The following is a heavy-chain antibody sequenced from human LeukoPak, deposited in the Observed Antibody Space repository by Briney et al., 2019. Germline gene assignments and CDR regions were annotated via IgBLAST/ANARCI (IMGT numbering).Heavy chain of an antibody. CDR1: GFTFSRYW. J-gene: IGHJ4*02. CDR2: INEDGSAK. Sequence: GGSLRLSCSASGFTFSRYWMHWVRQAPGKGLEWVASINEDGSAKYYVDSVKGRFTISRDNARNSVYLQMSSLRAEDSAVYYCVRDNGGTFDYWGQGTLVTVSS. CDR3: VRDNGGTFDY. V-gene: IGHV3-7*01. D-gene: IGHD4-23*01.